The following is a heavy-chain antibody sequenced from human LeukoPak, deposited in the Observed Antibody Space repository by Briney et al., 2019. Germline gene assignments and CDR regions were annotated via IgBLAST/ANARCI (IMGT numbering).Heavy chain of an antibody. CDR2: ISSSSSYK. CDR3: ARYGDYGDWFDP. Sequence: GGSLRLSCAASGFTFSSYSMNWVRQAPGKGLEWVSSISSSSSYKYYADSVKGRFTISRDNAKHSLYLQMNSLRAEDTAVYYCARYGDYGDWFDPWGQGTLVTVSS. D-gene: IGHD4-17*01. CDR1: GFTFSSYS. V-gene: IGHV3-21*01. J-gene: IGHJ5*02.